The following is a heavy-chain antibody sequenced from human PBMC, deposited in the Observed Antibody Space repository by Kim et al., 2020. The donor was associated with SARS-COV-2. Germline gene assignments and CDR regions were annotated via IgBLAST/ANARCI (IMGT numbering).Heavy chain of an antibody. J-gene: IGHJ6*02. V-gene: IGHV1-46*01. CDR1: GYTFTSYY. Sequence: ASVKVSCKASGYTFTSYYMHWVRQAPGQGLEWMGIINPSGGSTSYAQKFQGRVTMTRDTSTSTVYMELSSLRSEDTAVYYCARAPGGNAGLRYYGMDVWGQGTTVTVSS. D-gene: IGHD2-15*01. CDR3: ARAPGGNAGLRYYGMDV. CDR2: INPSGGST.